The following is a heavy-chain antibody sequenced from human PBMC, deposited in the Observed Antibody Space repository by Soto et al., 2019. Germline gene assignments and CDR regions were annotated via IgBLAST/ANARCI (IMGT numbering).Heavy chain of an antibody. CDR1: GGTISRYS. CDR2: VIPIFGIP. J-gene: IGHJ6*02. Sequence: QVQLVQSGAGVKKPGSSVKVSCKASGGTISRYSITWVRQAPGHGLEWIGRVIPIFGIPTYAQKFQGRVTITADDSTSTAYMELSSLRSDDTAVYYCAREDRDRETGLVPAAIDGMDVWGQGTTVTVSS. CDR3: AREDRDRETGLVPAAIDGMDV. D-gene: IGHD2-2*01. V-gene: IGHV1-69*08.